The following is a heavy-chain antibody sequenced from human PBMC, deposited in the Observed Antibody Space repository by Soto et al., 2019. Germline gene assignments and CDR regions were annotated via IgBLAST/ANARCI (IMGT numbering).Heavy chain of an antibody. CDR3: AKDGGREGFVGNWLDP. V-gene: IGHV1-69*15. Sequence: QVQLVQSGAEVKKPGSSVKVSCKASGGTFSNYAITWVRQAPGQGLEWLGRIIPIFGTTDYAQKFQGRGTIAADESTASAYMELSSLRSDDTDVYYCAKDGGREGFVGNWLDPWGQGTQVTVSS. CDR2: IIPIFGTT. D-gene: IGHD2-15*01. J-gene: IGHJ5*02. CDR1: GGTFSNYA.